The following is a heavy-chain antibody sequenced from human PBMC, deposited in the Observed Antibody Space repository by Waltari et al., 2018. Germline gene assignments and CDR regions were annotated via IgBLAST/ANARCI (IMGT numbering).Heavy chain of an antibody. CDR1: GFPFSRAA. J-gene: IGHJ4*02. CDR2: ISVGGGTT. CDR3: VKQRVRASPIFDY. Sequence: EVQLVESGGGLVQPGGSLKLSCATSGFPFSRAAMHWVRQAPGMGVEWVSDISVGGGTTYYADSVKGRFTISRDNSKNILYLQMNSLRAEDTAFYYCVKQRVRASPIFDYWGLGTLVTVSS. V-gene: IGHV3-23*04. D-gene: IGHD6-25*01.